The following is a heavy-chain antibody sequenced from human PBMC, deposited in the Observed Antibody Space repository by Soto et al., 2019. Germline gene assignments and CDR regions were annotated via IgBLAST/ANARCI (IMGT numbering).Heavy chain of an antibody. CDR1: GFTFSSYA. CDR3: ARDSLGPAAINYYYYGMDA. J-gene: IGHJ6*02. CDR2: ISYDGSNK. D-gene: IGHD2-2*02. Sequence: PXGSRRLSCAASGFTFSSYAIHWVRQAPGKGMEWVAVISYDGSNKYYADSVKGRFTISRDNSKNTLYLQMNSLRAEDTAVYYCARDSLGPAAINYYYYGMDAWGQGPTVTVSS. V-gene: IGHV3-30-3*01.